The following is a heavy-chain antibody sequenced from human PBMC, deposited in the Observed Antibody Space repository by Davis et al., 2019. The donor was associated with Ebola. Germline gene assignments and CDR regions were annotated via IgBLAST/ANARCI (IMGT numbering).Heavy chain of an antibody. J-gene: IGHJ6*04. Sequence: PSETLSLTCAVSGVSVSSTNWWSWVRQAPGKGLEWVGRIKSKADGGTTDNAAPVKGRFTISRDDSKNTLYLQMNSLRAEDTAVYYCGGSDYYYYGMDVWGKGTTVTVSS. V-gene: IGHV3-15*01. D-gene: IGHD2-15*01. CDR3: GGSDYYYYGMDV. CDR1: GVSVSSTNW. CDR2: IKSKADGGTT.